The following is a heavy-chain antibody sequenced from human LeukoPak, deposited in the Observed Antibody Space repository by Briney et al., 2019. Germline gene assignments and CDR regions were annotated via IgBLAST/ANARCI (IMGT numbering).Heavy chain of an antibody. J-gene: IGHJ4*02. CDR1: GFTFSSYS. V-gene: IGHV3-21*01. D-gene: IGHD1-26*01. CDR2: ISSSSSYI. Sequence: TGGSLRLSCAASGFTFSSYSMNWVRQAPGKGLEWVSSISSSSSYIYYADSVKGRFTISRDNAKNSLYLQMDSLRAEDTAVYYCARDSRTQRGRFDYWGQGTLVTVSS. CDR3: ARDSRTQRGRFDY.